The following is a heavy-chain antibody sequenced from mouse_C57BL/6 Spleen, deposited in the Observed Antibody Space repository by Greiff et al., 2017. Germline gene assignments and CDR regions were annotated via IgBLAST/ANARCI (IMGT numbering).Heavy chain of an antibody. CDR1: GYTFTSYW. J-gene: IGHJ2*01. CDR2: IDPSDSET. Sequence: QVQLQQPGAELVRPGSSVKLSCKASGYTFTSYWMHWVKQRPIQGLEWIGNIDPSDSETHYNQKFKDKATLTVDKSSSTAYMQLSSLTSEDSAVYYCASGSGYYGGYWGQGTTRTVSS. D-gene: IGHD2-3*01. CDR3: ASGSGYYGGY. V-gene: IGHV1-52*01.